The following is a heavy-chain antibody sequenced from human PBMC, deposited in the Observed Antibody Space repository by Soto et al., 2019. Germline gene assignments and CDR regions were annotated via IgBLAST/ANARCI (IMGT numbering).Heavy chain of an antibody. CDR1: GFTFSSYS. V-gene: IGHV3-48*01. Sequence: GGSLRLSCAASGFTFSSYSMNWVRQAPGKGLEWVSYISSSSSTIYYADSVKGRFTISRDNAKNSRYLQMNSLRAEDTAVYYCARDPYYDILTGYYSYFDYWGQGTLVTVSS. CDR3: ARDPYYDILTGYYSYFDY. D-gene: IGHD3-9*01. J-gene: IGHJ4*02. CDR2: ISSSSSTI.